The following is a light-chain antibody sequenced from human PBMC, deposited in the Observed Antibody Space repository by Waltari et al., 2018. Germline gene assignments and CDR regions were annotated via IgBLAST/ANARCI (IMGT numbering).Light chain of an antibody. CDR2: KSS. CDR3: QQYATYHT. CDR1: QDIGPY. J-gene: IGKJ2*01. V-gene: IGKV1-5*03. Sequence: DIQMTQSPSTLSASVGHLVTITCRASQDIGPYLAWYQQKPVKAPNLLIYKSSILESGVPSRFSGSGSGTEFTLTITSLQPDDFATYYCQQYATYHTFGQGTKLEI.